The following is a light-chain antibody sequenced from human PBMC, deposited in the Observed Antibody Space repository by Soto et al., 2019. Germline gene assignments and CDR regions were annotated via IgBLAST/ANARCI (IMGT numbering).Light chain of an antibody. CDR1: SGHSGYI. V-gene: IGLV4-60*03. CDR2: LEGSGSY. J-gene: IGLJ7*01. Sequence: QLVLTQSSSASASLGSSVKLTCTLSSGHSGYIIAWHQQQPGKAPRYLMKLEGSGSYNKGSEVPDRFSGSSSGADRYLTISNLQSEDEAEYYCETWDSNTRVFGGGTQLTVL. CDR3: ETWDSNTRV.